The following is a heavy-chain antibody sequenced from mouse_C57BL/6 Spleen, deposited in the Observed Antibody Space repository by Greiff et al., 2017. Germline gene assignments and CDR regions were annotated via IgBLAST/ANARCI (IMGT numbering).Heavy chain of an antibody. CDR3: ARGSSSDY. D-gene: IGHD1-1*01. V-gene: IGHV5-17*01. J-gene: IGHJ2*01. CDR1: AFTFSDYG. Sequence: EVQLQQSGGGLVKPGGSLKLSCAASAFTFSDYGMHWVRQAPEKGLEWVAYISSGSSTIYYADTVKGRFTISRDNAKNTLFLQMTSLRSEDTAMYDCARGSSSDYWGQGTTLTVSS. CDR2: ISSGSSTI.